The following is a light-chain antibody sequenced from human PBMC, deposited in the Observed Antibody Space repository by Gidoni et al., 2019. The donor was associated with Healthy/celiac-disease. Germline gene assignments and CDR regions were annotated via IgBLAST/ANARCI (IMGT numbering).Light chain of an antibody. J-gene: IGLJ2*01. V-gene: IGLV4-60*02. CDR3: ETWDSNYVV. Sequence: QPVLTQSSSASASLASSVKLTCTLSSGHSSYIIAWHQQQPGKAPRYLMKLEGSGSYNKGSGVPDRFSGSSSGADRYLTISNLQFEDEADYYCETWDSNYVVFGGGTKLTVL. CDR2: LEGSGSY. CDR1: SGHSSYI.